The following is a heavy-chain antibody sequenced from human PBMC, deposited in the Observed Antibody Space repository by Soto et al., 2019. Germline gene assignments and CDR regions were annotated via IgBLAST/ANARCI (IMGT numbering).Heavy chain of an antibody. V-gene: IGHV4-4*02. CDR2: IYHSGST. J-gene: IGHJ3*02. CDR3: ARAITMIVVVPYGAFDI. CDR1: GGSISSSNW. D-gene: IGHD3-22*01. Sequence: QVQLQESGPGLVKPSGTLSLTCAVSGGSISSSNWWSWVRQPPGKGLEWIGEIYHSGSTNYNPSLKSRVNLSVDKAKNQFSLKLSSVAAADTAVYYCARAITMIVVVPYGAFDIWGQGTMVTVSS.